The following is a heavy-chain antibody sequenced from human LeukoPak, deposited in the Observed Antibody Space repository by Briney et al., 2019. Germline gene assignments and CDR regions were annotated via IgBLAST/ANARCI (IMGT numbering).Heavy chain of an antibody. J-gene: IGHJ3*02. CDR3: ARSHYDSSGYYSRGAAFDI. CDR1: GGTFSGYA. CDR2: IIPIFGTA. Sequence: ASVKVSCKASGGTFSGYAISWVRQAPGHGLELMGGIIPIFGTANYAQKFQGRVTITADESTSTAYMELSSLRSEDTAVYYCARSHYDSSGYYSRGAAFDIWGQGTMVTVSS. V-gene: IGHV1-69*13. D-gene: IGHD3-22*01.